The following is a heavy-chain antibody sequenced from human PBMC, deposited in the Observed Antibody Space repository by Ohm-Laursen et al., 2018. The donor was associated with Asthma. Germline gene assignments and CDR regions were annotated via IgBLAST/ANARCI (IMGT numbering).Heavy chain of an antibody. CDR2: INSDGSST. Sequence: SLRLSCAASGFTFSGYWMQWVRQAPGKGLVWVSRINSDGSSTTYADSVRGRFTISRDNAKNILYLQINSLRAEDTAVYYCARDYYGSGAYWGQGTLVTVSS. CDR1: GFTFSGYW. V-gene: IGHV3-74*01. CDR3: ARDYYGSGAY. D-gene: IGHD3-10*01. J-gene: IGHJ4*02.